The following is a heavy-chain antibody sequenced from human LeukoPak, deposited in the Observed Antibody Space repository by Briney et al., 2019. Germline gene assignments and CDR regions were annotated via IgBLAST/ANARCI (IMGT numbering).Heavy chain of an antibody. CDR2: IYYSGST. Sequence: SETLSLTCTVSGCSISSYYWSWIRQPPGKGLEWIGYIYYSGSTNYNPSLKSRVTISVDTSKNQFSLKLSSVTAADAAVYYCASNRVCALAFDIWGQGTMVTVSS. CDR1: GCSISSYY. V-gene: IGHV4-59*01. J-gene: IGHJ3*02. D-gene: IGHD2/OR15-2a*01. CDR3: ASNRVCALAFDI.